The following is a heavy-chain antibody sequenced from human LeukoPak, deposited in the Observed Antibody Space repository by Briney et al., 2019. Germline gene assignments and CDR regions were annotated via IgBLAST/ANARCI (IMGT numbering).Heavy chain of an antibody. Sequence: SETLSLTCTVSGYSISSGYYWGWIRQPPGKGLEWIGSIYHSGSTYYNPSLKSRVTISVDTSNNQFSLKLTSVTAADTAVYYCASGTYYNGFDYWGQGTLVTVSS. CDR2: IYHSGST. J-gene: IGHJ4*02. CDR3: ASGTYYNGFDY. D-gene: IGHD3-10*01. V-gene: IGHV4-38-2*02. CDR1: GYSISSGYY.